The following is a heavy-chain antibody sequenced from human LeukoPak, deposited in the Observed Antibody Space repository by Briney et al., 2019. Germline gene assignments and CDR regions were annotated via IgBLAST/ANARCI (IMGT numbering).Heavy chain of an antibody. D-gene: IGHD2-21*02. J-gene: IGHJ6*03. CDR1: GYTFTGYY. CDR3: ARGVTARGFYYYMDI. V-gene: IGHV1-2*02. Sequence: ASVKVSCTASGYTFTGYYRQWVRQAPGQGLEWMGWINPHSGGTNYAQEFQGRVTMTRDTSISTAYMELSSLRPDDTAVYSCARGVTARGFYYYMDIWGNGTTVTISS. CDR2: INPHSGGT.